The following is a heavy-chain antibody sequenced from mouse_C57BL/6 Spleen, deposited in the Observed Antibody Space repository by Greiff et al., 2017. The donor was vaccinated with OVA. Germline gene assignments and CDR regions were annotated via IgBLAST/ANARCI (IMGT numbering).Heavy chain of an antibody. V-gene: IGHV1-52*01. Sequence: QVQLQQPGAELVRPGSSVKLSCKASGYTFTSYWMHWVKQRPIQGLEWIGNIDPSDSETHYNQKFKDKATLTVDKSSSTAYMQLSSLTSDDSAVYYCARGEGYDDYFDYWGQGTTLTVSS. J-gene: IGHJ2*01. CDR2: IDPSDSET. CDR3: ARGEGYDDYFDY. CDR1: GYTFTSYW. D-gene: IGHD2-2*01.